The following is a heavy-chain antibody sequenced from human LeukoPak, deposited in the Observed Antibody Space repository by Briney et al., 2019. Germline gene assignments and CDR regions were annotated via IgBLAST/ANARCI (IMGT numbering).Heavy chain of an antibody. J-gene: IGHJ3*02. V-gene: IGHV5-51*01. Sequence: GESLKISCEGSGYSFTSYWIGWVRQMPGKGLEWMGIIYPGDSDTRYSPSFQGQVTISADKSISTAYLQWSSLKASDTAMYYCASSSGYYSDAFDIWGQGTMVTVSS. CDR3: ASSSGYYSDAFDI. CDR1: GYSFTSYW. D-gene: IGHD3-22*01. CDR2: IYPGDSDT.